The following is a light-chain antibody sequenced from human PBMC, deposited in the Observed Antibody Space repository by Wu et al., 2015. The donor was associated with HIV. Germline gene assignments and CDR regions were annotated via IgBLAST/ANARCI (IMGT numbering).Light chain of an antibody. CDR2: DIY. Sequence: EIVLEQSPVTLSLSPGERATLSCRASRSVSSYLAWYQQKPGQAPRLLIYDIYNRAAGIPPRFSASGSGTDFTLTISSLEPEDFAVYYCQHRSSSPGVTFGPGTKVDVK. V-gene: IGKV3-11*01. CDR1: RSVSSY. J-gene: IGKJ3*01. CDR3: QHRSSSPGVT.